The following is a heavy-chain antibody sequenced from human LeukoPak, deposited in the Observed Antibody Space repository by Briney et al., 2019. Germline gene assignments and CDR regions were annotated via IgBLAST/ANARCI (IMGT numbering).Heavy chain of an antibody. V-gene: IGHV3-30-3*01. J-gene: IGHJ3*02. CDR1: GFTFSSYA. CDR3: ARGLFDI. CDR2: ISYDGSNK. Sequence: GGSLRLSCAASGFTFSSYAMHWVRQAPGKGLEWVAVISYDGSNKYYADSVKGRFTISRDNSKNTLYLQMNSLRAEDTAVYYCARGLFDIWGQGTMVTVSS.